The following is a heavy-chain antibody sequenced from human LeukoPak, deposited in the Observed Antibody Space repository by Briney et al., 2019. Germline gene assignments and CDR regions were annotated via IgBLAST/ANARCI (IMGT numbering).Heavy chain of an antibody. CDR3: GRDMNVVRYFGRGPTRAFDI. J-gene: IGHJ3*02. CDR1: GYTFTSYG. D-gene: IGHD3-9*01. Sequence: ASVKVSFKASGYTFTSYGFSWVRQAPGQGLEWMGWINAYNGNTNYAQKLQGRVTITTDTSTNTANMALKNLTADDSAGYYFGRDMNVVRYFGRGPTRAFDIWGQGTMVTVSS. V-gene: IGHV1-18*01. CDR2: INAYNGNT.